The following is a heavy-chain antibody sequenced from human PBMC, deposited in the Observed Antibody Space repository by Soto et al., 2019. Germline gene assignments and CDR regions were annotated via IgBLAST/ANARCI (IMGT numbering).Heavy chain of an antibody. CDR3: ARSEVLFPWGY. CDR1: GDSITASS. Sequence: SETLSLTCTVSGDSITASSCGWVRQPPGKGLEWIGNIHYNGNTKYNPSLKSRVTMSVDTSKNQFSLKLISVTAADTAKYFCARSEVLFPWGYWGRGILVTVS. CDR2: IHYNGNT. V-gene: IGHV4-59*01. J-gene: IGHJ4*02. D-gene: IGHD1-26*01.